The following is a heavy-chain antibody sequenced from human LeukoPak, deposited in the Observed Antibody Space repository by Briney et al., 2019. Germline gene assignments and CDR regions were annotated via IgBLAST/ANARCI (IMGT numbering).Heavy chain of an antibody. CDR3: ARETRNYYDSSGYYSFDY. D-gene: IGHD3-22*01. J-gene: IGHJ4*02. CDR1: GGSIRSSDYF. V-gene: IGHV4-39*02. CDR2: IYYSGST. Sequence: SETLSLTCTVSGGSIRSSDYFWDWIRQPPGKGLEWIGTIYYSGSTYYNPSLKSRVTISVDTSKNQFSPKLSSVTAADTAMYYCARETRNYYDSSGYYSFDYWGQGTLVTVSS.